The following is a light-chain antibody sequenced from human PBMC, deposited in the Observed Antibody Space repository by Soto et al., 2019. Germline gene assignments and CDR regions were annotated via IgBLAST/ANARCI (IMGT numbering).Light chain of an antibody. V-gene: IGKV3-15*01. CDR1: QSVNSN. CDR2: GAS. CDR3: QQYNNWHPYT. J-gene: IGKJ2*01. Sequence: EIVMTQSPATLSVSPGERATLSCRASQSVNSNLAWYQQKPGQAPSLLIYGASTRATGVPARFSGSGSGTEFTLTISSLQSEDFAVYYCQQYNNWHPYTFGQGTNLEIK.